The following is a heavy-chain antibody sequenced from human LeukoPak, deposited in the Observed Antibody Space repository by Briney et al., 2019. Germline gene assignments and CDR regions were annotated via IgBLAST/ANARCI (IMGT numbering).Heavy chain of an antibody. J-gene: IGHJ6*02. Sequence: PSETLSLTCAVYGGSFSGYYWSWIRQPPGKGLEWIGEINHSGSTNYNPSLKSRVTISVDTSKNQFSLKLSSVTAADTAVYYCARAPLLYYYGSGSYLENYYYGMDVWGQGTTVTVSS. CDR3: ARAPLLYYYGSGSYLENYYYGMDV. CDR1: GGSFSGYY. V-gene: IGHV4-34*01. D-gene: IGHD3-10*01. CDR2: INHSGST.